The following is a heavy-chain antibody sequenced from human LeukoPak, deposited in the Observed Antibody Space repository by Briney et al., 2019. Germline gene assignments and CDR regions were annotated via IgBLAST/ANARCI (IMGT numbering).Heavy chain of an antibody. CDR2: IIPIFGTA. D-gene: IGHD4-17*01. Sequence: SVKVSCKASGGTFTSYAISWVRQAPGQGVEWMGGIIPIFGTANYAQTFQGRVTITADKSTSTAYMELSSLRSEDTAVYYCARLGDYGLPGDAFDIWGQGTMVTVSS. CDR3: ARLGDYGLPGDAFDI. CDR1: GGTFTSYA. V-gene: IGHV1-69*06. J-gene: IGHJ3*02.